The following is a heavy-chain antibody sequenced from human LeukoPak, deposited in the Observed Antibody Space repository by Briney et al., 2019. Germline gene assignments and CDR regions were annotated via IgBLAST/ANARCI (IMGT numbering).Heavy chain of an antibody. V-gene: IGHV4-38-2*02. CDR3: AREGDGYNSFYYFDY. CDR2: IYHTGST. J-gene: IGHJ4*02. CDR1: GYSISSRYY. Sequence: SETLSLTCTVSGYSISSRYYWAWIRQPPGKGLEWIGSIYHTGSTYDNPSLKSRVTISVDTSKNQFSLMLRSVTAADTAVYYCAREGDGYNSFYYFDYWGQGTLVTVSS. D-gene: IGHD5-24*01.